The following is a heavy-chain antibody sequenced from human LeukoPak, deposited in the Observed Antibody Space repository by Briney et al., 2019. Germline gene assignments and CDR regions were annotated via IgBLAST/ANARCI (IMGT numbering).Heavy chain of an antibody. Sequence: GGSLRLSCAASGFTVSSNYMSWVRQAPGKGLEWVANIKQDGSEMHYVDSVKGRFTISRDNAKNSLYLQMNSLRAEDTAEYFCVRAIAAADSYWGQGTLVTVSS. D-gene: IGHD6-13*01. V-gene: IGHV3-7*03. J-gene: IGHJ4*02. CDR2: IKQDGSEM. CDR3: VRAIAAADSY. CDR1: GFTVSSNY.